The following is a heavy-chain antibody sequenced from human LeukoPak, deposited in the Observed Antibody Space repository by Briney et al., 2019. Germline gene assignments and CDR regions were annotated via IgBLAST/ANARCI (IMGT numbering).Heavy chain of an antibody. CDR3: ARQDNYDFWSGYYTDY. J-gene: IGHJ4*02. Sequence: SQTLSLTCTVSGGSISSGGYYWSWIRQHPGKGLEWIGYIYYSGSTYYNPSLKSRVTISVDTSKNQFSLKLSSVTAADTAVYYCARQDNYDFWSGYYTDYWGQGTLVTVSS. V-gene: IGHV4-31*03. CDR2: IYYSGST. D-gene: IGHD3-3*01. CDR1: GGSISSGGYY.